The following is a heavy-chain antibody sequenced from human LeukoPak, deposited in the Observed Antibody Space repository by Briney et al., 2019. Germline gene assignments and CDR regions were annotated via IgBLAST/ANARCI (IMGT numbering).Heavy chain of an antibody. Sequence: PSVTLSLTCAVSGYSISSGYYWGWIRQPPGKGLEWIGSIYHSGSTYYNPSLKSRVTISVDTSKNQFSLKLSSVTAADTAVYYCVRQGFFGTNWFDPWGQGTPVTVSS. V-gene: IGHV4-38-2*01. CDR2: IYHSGST. CDR3: VRQGFFGTNWFDP. J-gene: IGHJ5*02. CDR1: GYSISSGYY. D-gene: IGHD3-3*01.